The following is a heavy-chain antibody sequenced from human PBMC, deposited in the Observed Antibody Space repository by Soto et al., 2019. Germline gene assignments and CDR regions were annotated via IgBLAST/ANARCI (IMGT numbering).Heavy chain of an antibody. V-gene: IGHV1-8*01. D-gene: IGHD6-19*01. CDR1: GYTFTSYD. Sequence: QVQLVQSGAEVKKPGASVKVSCKASGYTFTSYDINWVRQATGQGLEWMGRMNPNSGNTGYAQQFQGRVTMTRNNSISKAYMELSSLRSEDTAVYYCARGRRQWLAPGYYYYGMDVLGQGTTVTVSS. CDR3: ARGRRQWLAPGYYYYGMDV. CDR2: MNPNSGNT. J-gene: IGHJ6*02.